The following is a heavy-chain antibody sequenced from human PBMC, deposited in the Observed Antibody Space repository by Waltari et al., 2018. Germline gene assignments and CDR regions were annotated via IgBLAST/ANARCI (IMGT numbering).Heavy chain of an antibody. Sequence: HVQLEQSGAEVKKPGSSVKVSCKASGGTFSTYTVTWVRQTPGKGLEWMGSIIPFLGISKYAQSLQARLTITVDQSTNTGYMELNNLRPEDTGVYYWARSGEMKGTVDYWGQGTLVTVSS. CDR2: IIPFLGIS. CDR1: GGTFSTYT. V-gene: IGHV1-69*02. CDR3: ARSGEMKGTVDY. D-gene: IGHD1-1*01. J-gene: IGHJ4*02.